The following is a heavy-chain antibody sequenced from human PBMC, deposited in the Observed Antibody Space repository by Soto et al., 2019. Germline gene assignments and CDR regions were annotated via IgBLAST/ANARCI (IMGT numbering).Heavy chain of an antibody. J-gene: IGHJ4*02. CDR1: GGSISSGGYS. V-gene: IGHV4-30-2*01. CDR2: IYHSGST. Sequence: QLQLQESGSGLVKPSQTLSLTCAVSGGSISSGGYSWSWIRQPPGKGLEWIGYIYHSGSTYYNPSLKSPVTISVDRSKNQFSLKLSSVTAADTAVYYCARDQRGVVVVAADIWGQGTLVTVSS. D-gene: IGHD2-15*01. CDR3: ARDQRGVVVVAADI.